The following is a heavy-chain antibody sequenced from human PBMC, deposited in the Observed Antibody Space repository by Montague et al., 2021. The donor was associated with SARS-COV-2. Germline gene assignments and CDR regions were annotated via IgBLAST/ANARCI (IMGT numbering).Heavy chain of an antibody. J-gene: IGHJ5*02. D-gene: IGHD1-20*01. CDR1: GGSISSYY. Sequence: SETLSLTCSVSGGSISSYYWNWIRQSPGKGLEWIGYIFHSGITDYNPSLKSRVTISVDMSKNQFSLQLNSVTAADSAVYYCARTEYNWNDWSDPWGQGTLVTVSS. CDR2: IFHSGIT. V-gene: IGHV4-59*13. CDR3: ARTEYNWNDWSDP.